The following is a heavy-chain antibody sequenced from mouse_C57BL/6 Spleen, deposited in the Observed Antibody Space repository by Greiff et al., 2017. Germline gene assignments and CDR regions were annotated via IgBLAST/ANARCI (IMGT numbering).Heavy chain of an antibody. CDR1: GFTFSDYY. V-gene: IGHV5-16*01. CDR3: AREGGLYDGYYKLYWYFEV. CDR2: INYDGSST. J-gene: IGHJ1*03. Sequence: EVQLVESEGGLVQPGSSMKLSCTASGFTFSDYYMAWVRQVPEKGLEWVANINYDGSSTYYLDSLKSRFIISRDNAKNILYLQMSSLKAEDTATYYCAREGGLYDGYYKLYWYFEVWGTGTTVTVSS. D-gene: IGHD2-3*01.